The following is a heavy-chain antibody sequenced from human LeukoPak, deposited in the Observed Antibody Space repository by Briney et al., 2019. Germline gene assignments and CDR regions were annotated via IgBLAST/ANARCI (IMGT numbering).Heavy chain of an antibody. Sequence: PGGSLRLSCAASGFTFSSYWMHWVRQAPGKGLVWVSRINSDGSSTSYADSVKGRFTISRDNAKNTLYLQMNSLRAEDTAVYYCARDHRGELYSGYDRGIYYGMDVWGQGTTVTVSS. CDR3: ARDHRGELYSGYDRGIYYGMDV. CDR2: INSDGSST. CDR1: GFTFSSYW. V-gene: IGHV3-74*01. D-gene: IGHD5-12*01. J-gene: IGHJ6*02.